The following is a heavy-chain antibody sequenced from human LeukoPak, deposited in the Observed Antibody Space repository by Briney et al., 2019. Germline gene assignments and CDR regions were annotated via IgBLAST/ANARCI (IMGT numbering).Heavy chain of an antibody. CDR1: GGSISSYY. CDR3: ARATKGRYYFDY. V-gene: IGHV4-59*01. J-gene: IGHJ4*02. D-gene: IGHD1-14*01. CDR2: IYYSGST. Sequence: SETLSLTCIVSGGSISSYYWSWIRQPPGKGLEWIGYIYYSGSTNYNPSLKSRVTISVDTSKNQFSLKLSSVIAADTAVYYCARATKGRYYFDYWGQGTLVTVSS.